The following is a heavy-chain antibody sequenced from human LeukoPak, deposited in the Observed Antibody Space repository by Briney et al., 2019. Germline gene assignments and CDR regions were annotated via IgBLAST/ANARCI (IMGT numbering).Heavy chain of an antibody. CDR2: ISGSGGST. V-gene: IGHV3-23*01. J-gene: IGHJ6*02. Sequence: PGGSLRLSCAASGFTFSSYAMSWVRQAPGKGLEWVSAISGSGGSTYYADSVKGRFTISRDNSKNTLYLQMNSLRAEDTAVYYCARHPPEYGSPHGMDVWGQGTTVTVSS. CDR1: GFTFSSYA. CDR3: ARHPPEYGSPHGMDV. D-gene: IGHD6-6*01.